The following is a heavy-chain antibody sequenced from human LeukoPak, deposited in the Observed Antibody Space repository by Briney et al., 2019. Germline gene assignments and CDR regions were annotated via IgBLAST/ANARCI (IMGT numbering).Heavy chain of an antibody. V-gene: IGHV3-23*01. J-gene: IGHJ4*02. CDR1: GFTFSSYG. CDR3: AKDRSESSSGWFFDY. CDR2: ISGSGGST. D-gene: IGHD6-19*01. Sequence: PGGSLRLSCAASGFTFSSYGMHWVRQAPGKGLEWVSAISGSGGSTYYADSVKGRFTISRDNSKNTLYLQMNSLRAEDTAVYYCAKDRSESSSGWFFDYWGQGTLVTVSS.